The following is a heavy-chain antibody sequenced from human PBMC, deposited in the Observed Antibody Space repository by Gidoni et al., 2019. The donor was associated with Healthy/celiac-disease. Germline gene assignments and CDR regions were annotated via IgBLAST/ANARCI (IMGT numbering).Heavy chain of an antibody. D-gene: IGHD3-22*01. Sequence: QVQLVQSGADVKKPGSSVKVSCKASGGTFISYAISWVRQAPGQGLEWMGGIIPIFGTANYAQKFQGRVTITADESTSTAYMELSSVRSEDTAVYYCARGDRSGYYWHYFDDWGQGTLVTVSS. CDR2: IIPIFGTA. CDR3: ARGDRSGYYWHYFDD. J-gene: IGHJ4*02. V-gene: IGHV1-69*01. CDR1: GGTFISYA.